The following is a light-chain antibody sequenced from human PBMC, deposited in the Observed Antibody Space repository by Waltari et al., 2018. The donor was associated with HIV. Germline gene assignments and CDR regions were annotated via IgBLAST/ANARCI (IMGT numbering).Light chain of an antibody. J-gene: IGLJ2*01. Sequence: QSVFTQPPSASGTPGQRVTISCSGSTPNIGSSNVNWYQQFSRAAPKLLICADAQRPSGVPDRFSGSKSGTSASLVISGLQSEDEADYYCSTWDDRLNGVVFGGGTRLTVV. CDR2: ADA. V-gene: IGLV1-44*01. CDR1: TPNIGSSN. CDR3: STWDDRLNGVV.